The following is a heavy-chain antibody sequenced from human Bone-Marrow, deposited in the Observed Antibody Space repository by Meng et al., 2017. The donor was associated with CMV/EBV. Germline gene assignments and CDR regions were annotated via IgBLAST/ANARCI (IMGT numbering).Heavy chain of an antibody. D-gene: IGHD6-19*01. V-gene: IGHV3-21*01. CDR2: ISSSSSYI. Sequence: GESLKISCAASGFTVSSNYMSWVRQAPGKGLEWVSSISSSSSYIYYADSVKGRFTISRDNAKNSLYLQMNSLRAEDTAVYYCARIAVAGDFDYWGQGTLVTVSS. CDR3: ARIAVAGDFDY. J-gene: IGHJ4*02. CDR1: GFTVSSNY.